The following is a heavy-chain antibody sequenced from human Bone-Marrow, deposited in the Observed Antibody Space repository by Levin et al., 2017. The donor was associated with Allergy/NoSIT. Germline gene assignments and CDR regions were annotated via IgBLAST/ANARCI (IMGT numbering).Heavy chain of an antibody. Sequence: ASVKVSCKASGYTFTNHYLHWVRQAPGQGLEWMGVINPSGGSTSYAQKFQGRVTMTRDTSTSTVYMELSSLISEDTAVYYCAKDRKTPRPYLLQGITGELDHWGQGTLVTVSS. V-gene: IGHV1-46*01. CDR3: AKDRKTPRPYLLQGITGELDH. CDR2: INPSGGST. CDR1: GYTFTNHY. D-gene: IGHD3-16*01. J-gene: IGHJ4*02.